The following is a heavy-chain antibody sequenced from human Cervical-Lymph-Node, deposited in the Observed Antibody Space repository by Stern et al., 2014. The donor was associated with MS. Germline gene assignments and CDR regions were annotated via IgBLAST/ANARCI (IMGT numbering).Heavy chain of an antibody. Sequence: QDQLVQSGAEVKKPGSSVKVSCKASGGTFSSYAISWVRQAPGQGLEWMGGIIPIFGTANYAQKFQGRATITADESTSTAYMELSSLRSEDTAVYYCARDAPRGVHYYYYGMDVWGQGTTVTVSS. CDR1: GGTFSSYA. V-gene: IGHV1-69*12. CDR3: ARDAPRGVHYYYYGMDV. D-gene: IGHD1-1*01. CDR2: IIPIFGTA. J-gene: IGHJ6*02.